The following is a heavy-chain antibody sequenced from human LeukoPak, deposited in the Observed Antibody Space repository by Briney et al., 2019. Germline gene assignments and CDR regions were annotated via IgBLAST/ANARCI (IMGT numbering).Heavy chain of an antibody. CDR2: IYTSGST. CDR1: GGSISSGSYY. V-gene: IGHV4-61*02. J-gene: IGHJ4*02. D-gene: IGHD1-14*01. Sequence: SETLSLTCTVSGGSISSGSYYWSWIRQPAGKGLEWIGRIYTSGSTNYNPSLKSRVTISVDTSKNQFSLKLSSVTAADTAVYYCARPRRGIAYFDYWGQGTLVTVSS. CDR3: ARPRRGIAYFDY.